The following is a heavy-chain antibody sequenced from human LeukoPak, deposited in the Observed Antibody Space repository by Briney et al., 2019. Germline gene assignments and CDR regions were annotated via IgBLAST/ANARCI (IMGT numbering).Heavy chain of an antibody. J-gene: IGHJ4*02. CDR2: IRYDGSNK. V-gene: IGHV3-30*02. CDR3: ARGGLLWFGELFTTNYFDY. Sequence: GGSLRLSCAASGFTFSSYGMHWVRQAPGKGLEWVAFIRYDGSNKYYADTVKGRFTISRDNSKNTLYLQMNSLRAEDTAVYYCARGGLLWFGELFTTNYFDYWGQGTLVTVSS. CDR1: GFTFSSYG. D-gene: IGHD3-10*01.